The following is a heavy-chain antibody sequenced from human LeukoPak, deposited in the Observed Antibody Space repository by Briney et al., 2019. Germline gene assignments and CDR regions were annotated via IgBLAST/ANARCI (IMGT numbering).Heavy chain of an antibody. CDR3: ARDRWDDISSWSGSFDY. J-gene: IGHJ4*02. CDR1: GGSVSSYF. CDR2: VSTNGNT. V-gene: IGHV4-4*07. D-gene: IGHD6-13*01. Sequence: PSETLSLTCTVSGGSVSSYFWSWIRQPAGKGLEWIGRVSTNGNTDYNPSLKSRVTMSVDTSKNQFSLKVNSVTAADTAVYYCARDRWDDISSWSGSFDYWGQGTLVTVSS.